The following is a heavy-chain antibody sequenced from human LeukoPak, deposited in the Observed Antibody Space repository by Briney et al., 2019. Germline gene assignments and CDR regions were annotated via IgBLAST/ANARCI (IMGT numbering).Heavy chain of an antibody. CDR2: IRGSGGGG. V-gene: IGHV3-23*01. Sequence: GSLRLSCAASGFTLSNYAMSWVRQAPGKGLEWVSVIRGSGGGGYYADSVRGRFTISRDNSRNTLYLQMNSLRAEDTAVYYCARDQTFDIWGQGTMVTVSS. CDR1: GFTLSNYA. J-gene: IGHJ3*02. CDR3: ARDQTFDI.